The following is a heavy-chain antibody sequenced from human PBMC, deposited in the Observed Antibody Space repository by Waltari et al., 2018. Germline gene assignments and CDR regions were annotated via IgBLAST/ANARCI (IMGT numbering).Heavy chain of an antibody. Sequence: EVQLVESGGGLVQPGGSLRLSCAASGFTFSSYNMNWVRQAPGKGLEWVSYITSSSGTIYYADSVKGRFTISRDNAKNSLSLQMNSLRAEDTAIYYCARALDGYTYGYFYWGQGTLVTVSS. J-gene: IGHJ4*02. V-gene: IGHV3-48*01. CDR1: GFTFSSYN. CDR3: ARALDGYTYGYFY. D-gene: IGHD5-18*01. CDR2: ITSSSGTI.